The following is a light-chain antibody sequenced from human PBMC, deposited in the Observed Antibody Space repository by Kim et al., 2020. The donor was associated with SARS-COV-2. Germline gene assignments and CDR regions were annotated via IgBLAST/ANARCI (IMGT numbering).Light chain of an antibody. CDR3: TSYAGSNNLDV. CDR1: SSDVGAYKQ. J-gene: IGLJ1*01. Sequence: HSVSITSTGTSSDVGAYKQHPWHQQHPGKAPNPMVYEVNRRPSGVPYRCYGSKSGNTASLTVSGLQAEDGADYYCTSYAGSNNLDVFGTGTKVTVL. CDR2: EVN. V-gene: IGLV2-8*01.